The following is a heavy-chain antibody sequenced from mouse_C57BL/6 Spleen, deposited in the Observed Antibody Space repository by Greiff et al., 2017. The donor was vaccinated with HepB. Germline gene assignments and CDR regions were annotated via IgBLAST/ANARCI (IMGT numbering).Heavy chain of an antibody. CDR1: GFSLTSYG. J-gene: IGHJ4*01. Sequence: QVQLQQSGPGLVQPSQSLSITCTVSGFSLTSYGVHWVRQSPGKGLEWLGVIWRGGSTDYTAAFMSRLSITKDNSKSQVFFKMNSLQADDTAIYYCAKKNYGSSYAMDYWGQGTSVTVSS. CDR2: IWRGGST. V-gene: IGHV2-5*01. CDR3: AKKNYGSSYAMDY. D-gene: IGHD1-1*01.